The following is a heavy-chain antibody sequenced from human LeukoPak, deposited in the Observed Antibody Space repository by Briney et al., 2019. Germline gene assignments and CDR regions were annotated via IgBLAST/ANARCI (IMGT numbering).Heavy chain of an antibody. CDR2: IIPIFGTA. Sequence: ASVKVSCKASGGTFISHAISWVRQAPGQGLEWMGGIIPIFGTANYAQKFQGRVTITADESTSTAYMELSSLRSEDTAVYYCARAAYGDYRDPIFDYWGQGTLVTVSS. CDR1: GGTFISHA. D-gene: IGHD4-17*01. CDR3: ARAAYGDYRDPIFDY. J-gene: IGHJ4*02. V-gene: IGHV1-69*13.